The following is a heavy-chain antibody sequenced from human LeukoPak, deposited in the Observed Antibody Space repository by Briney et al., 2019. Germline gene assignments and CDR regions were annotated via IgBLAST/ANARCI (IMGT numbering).Heavy chain of an antibody. CDR2: MHAGNGNT. Sequence: ASVKVSCKASGYRFISHYIHWVRQAPGQGPEWLGWMHAGNGNTRYPEKFEGRVTMTRDTSSNTAYMDLTSLRSDDTAVYYCAREGSYCVGGDWYAFDFWGQGTLVTVSS. D-gene: IGHD2-21*02. V-gene: IGHV1-2*02. J-gene: IGHJ4*02. CDR1: GYRFISHY. CDR3: AREGSYCVGGDWYAFDF.